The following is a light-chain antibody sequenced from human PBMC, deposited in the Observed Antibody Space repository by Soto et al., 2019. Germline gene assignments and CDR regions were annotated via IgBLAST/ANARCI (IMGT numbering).Light chain of an antibody. CDR3: QQYNNWWT. CDR1: QSVSIN. V-gene: IGKV3-15*01. J-gene: IGKJ1*01. CDR2: GAS. Sequence: ETVMTQSPATLSVSPGEGATLFCRASQSVSINLAWYQQKPGQAPRLLIYGASTRATDIPVRFSGSGSGTEFTLTISSLQSEDFAVYYCQQYNNWWTFGQGTKVDI.